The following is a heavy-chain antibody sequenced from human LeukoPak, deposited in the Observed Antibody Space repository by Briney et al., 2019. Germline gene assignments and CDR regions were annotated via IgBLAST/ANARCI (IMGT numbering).Heavy chain of an antibody. CDR2: ISHDGSNK. Sequence: GGSLRLSCAASGFTFSNFDMHWVRQAPGEGLEWVAVISHDGSNKFYVDSVKGRFTISRDNSQNTLYLQMNRLRGEDTAVYYCAKGGYYAMDVWGQGTTVTVSS. CDR3: AKGGYYAMDV. V-gene: IGHV3-30*18. J-gene: IGHJ6*02. CDR1: GFTFSNFD.